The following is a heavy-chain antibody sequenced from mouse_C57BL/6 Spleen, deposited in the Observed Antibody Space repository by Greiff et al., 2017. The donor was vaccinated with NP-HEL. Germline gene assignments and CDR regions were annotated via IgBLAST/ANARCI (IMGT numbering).Heavy chain of an antibody. J-gene: IGHJ3*01. D-gene: IGHD1-1*01. CDR2: SRNKANDYTT. CDR1: GFTFSDFY. CDR3: ARDLYYYGSREFAY. V-gene: IGHV7-1*01. Sequence: EVKLVESGGGLVQSGRSLRLSCATSGFTFSDFYMEWVRQAPGKGLEWIAASRNKANDYTTEYSASVKGRFIVSRDTSQSILYLQMNDLRAEDTAIYYCARDLYYYGSREFAYWGQGTLVTVSA.